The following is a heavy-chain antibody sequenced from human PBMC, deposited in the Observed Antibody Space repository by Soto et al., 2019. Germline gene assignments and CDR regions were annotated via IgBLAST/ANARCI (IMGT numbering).Heavy chain of an antibody. Sequence: QVQLVQSGAEVKKPGSSVKVSCKASGGTFSSYAISWVRQAPGQGLEWMGGMIPIFGTANYAQKFQGRVTITADKSTSTAYMELSSLRSEDTAVYYCARIGGFVGTLLPDWYFDLWGRGTLVTVSS. CDR2: MIPIFGTA. V-gene: IGHV1-69*06. CDR3: ARIGGFVGTLLPDWYFDL. D-gene: IGHD3-16*01. J-gene: IGHJ2*01. CDR1: GGTFSSYA.